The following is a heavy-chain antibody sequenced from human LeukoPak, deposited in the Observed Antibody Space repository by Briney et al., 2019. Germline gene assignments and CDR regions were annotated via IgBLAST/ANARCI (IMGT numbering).Heavy chain of an antibody. CDR1: GYTFTGYY. CDR2: VHPNSGGT. D-gene: IGHD3-22*01. V-gene: IGHV1-2*02. CDR3: ARWGKYYYDSSGYYY. J-gene: IGHJ4*02. Sequence: ASVKVSCKASGYTFTGYYMHWVRQAPGQGLEWMGWVHPNSGGTKYAQRFQGRVTVTRDTSISTVYMELSRLRSDDTAVYYCARWGKYYYDSSGYYYWGQGTLVSVSS.